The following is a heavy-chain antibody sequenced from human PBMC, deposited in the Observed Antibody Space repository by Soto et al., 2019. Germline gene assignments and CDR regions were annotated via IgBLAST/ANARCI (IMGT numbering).Heavy chain of an antibody. J-gene: IGHJ5*02. CDR1: GGSFSGYY. Sequence: LSLTCAVYGGSFSGYYWSWIRQPPGKGLEWIGEINHSGSTNYNPSLKSRVTISIDTSKNQFSLKLSSVTAADTAVYYCARGPITTNPRFDPWGQGTLVTVSS. CDR3: ARGPITTNPRFDP. V-gene: IGHV4-34*01. CDR2: INHSGST. D-gene: IGHD3-22*01.